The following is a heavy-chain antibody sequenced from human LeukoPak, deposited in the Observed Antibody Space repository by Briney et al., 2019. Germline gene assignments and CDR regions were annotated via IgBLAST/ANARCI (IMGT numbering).Heavy chain of an antibody. J-gene: IGHJ4*02. CDR1: GFTFGSSA. D-gene: IGHD6-13*01. V-gene: IGHV3-23*01. CDR2: FSRSGPDT. Sequence: GGSLRLSGAASGFTFGSSAMSWVRQAPGKGPEWVSTFSRSGPDTYYADSVKGRFTIFRDNSKDTLYLQMNSLRAEDTAVYYCAKGSLGSWYYFDYWGRGTLVTVSS. CDR3: AKGSLGSWYYFDY.